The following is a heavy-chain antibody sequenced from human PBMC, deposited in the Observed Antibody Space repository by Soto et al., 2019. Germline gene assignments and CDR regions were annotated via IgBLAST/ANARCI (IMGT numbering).Heavy chain of an antibody. J-gene: IGHJ4*02. CDR3: AHIVVAGLGYYFDY. D-gene: IGHD6-19*01. V-gene: IGHV2-5*02. CDR2: IYWDDDT. CDR1: GFSLSSTRMA. Sequence: QITLKESGPTLVKPTQTLTLTCTFSGFSLSSTRMAVGWIRQPPGQALEWLALIYWDDDTRYSPFLKSRLTITKDTSKNQVVLTMSHMDPVDTARYYCAHIVVAGLGYYFDYWGQGTLGTVSS.